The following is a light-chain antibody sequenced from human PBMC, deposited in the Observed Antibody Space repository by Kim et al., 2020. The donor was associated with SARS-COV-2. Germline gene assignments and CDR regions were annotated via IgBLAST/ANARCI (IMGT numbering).Light chain of an antibody. CDR1: EGITNS. J-gene: IGKJ2*01. Sequence: SASIGDRVVITCRASEGITNSLAWYQQRPGKAPELLLYATSRLQTGVPSRFSGSGSGTVFTLTIRNLQPEDFATYVCQQYYITPYTFGQGTKLEIK. V-gene: IGKV1-NL1*01. CDR3: QQYYITPYT. CDR2: ATS.